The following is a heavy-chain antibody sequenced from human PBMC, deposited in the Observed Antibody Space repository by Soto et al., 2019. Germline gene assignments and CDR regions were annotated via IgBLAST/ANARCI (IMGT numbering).Heavy chain of an antibody. J-gene: IGHJ6*02. Sequence: PSQTLSLTCAISGDSVSSNSAAWNWIRQSPSRGLEWLGRTYYRSKWYNDYAVSVKSRITINPDTSKNQFSLQLNSVTPEDTAMYYYAREGDTDTAMVTTPQHYYYYYGMDVWGQGTTVTVSS. CDR2: TYYRSKWYN. CDR3: AREGDTDTAMVTTPQHYYYYYGMDV. D-gene: IGHD5-18*01. CDR1: GDSVSSNSAA. V-gene: IGHV6-1*01.